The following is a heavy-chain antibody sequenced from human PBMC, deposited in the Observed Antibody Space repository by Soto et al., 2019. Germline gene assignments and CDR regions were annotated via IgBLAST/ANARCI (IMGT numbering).Heavy chain of an antibody. CDR1: GFTFDYYW. CDR3: ARGDRGGFDL. CDR2: VHSDGTTT. V-gene: IGHV3-74*01. D-gene: IGHD3-10*01. J-gene: IGHJ3*01. Sequence: EVQLVESGGGLVQPGESLRLSCAASGFTFDYYWMHWVRQAPGKGLVWVSRVHSDGTTTTYADSVKGRFTISRDNDRNTVSLQMSSLGAEDTAIYYCARGDRGGFDLWGHGTVVTVSS.